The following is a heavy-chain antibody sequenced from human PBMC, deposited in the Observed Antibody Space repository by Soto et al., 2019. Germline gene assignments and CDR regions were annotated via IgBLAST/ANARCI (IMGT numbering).Heavy chain of an antibody. Sequence: QVQLQESGPGLVKPSQTLSLTCTVSGGSISSGDYYRSWIRQPPGKGLEWIGYIYYSGSTYYNPSLKSRVTISVDTSKNQFSLKLSSVTAADTAVYYCARDSGYYGSGEYYFDYWGQGTLVTVSS. V-gene: IGHV4-30-4*01. CDR1: GGSISSGDYY. CDR3: ARDSGYYGSGEYYFDY. J-gene: IGHJ4*02. CDR2: IYYSGST. D-gene: IGHD3-10*01.